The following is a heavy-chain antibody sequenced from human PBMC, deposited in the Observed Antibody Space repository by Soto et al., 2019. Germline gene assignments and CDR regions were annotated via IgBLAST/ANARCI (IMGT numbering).Heavy chain of an antibody. CDR2: IKSKSDGGAT. CDR3: TTDGAYSYSFEF. V-gene: IGHV3-15*07. D-gene: IGHD5-18*01. CDR1: GFTFSKAW. J-gene: IGHJ4*02. Sequence: EVQLVESGGGLVKPGGSLRLSCAASGFTFSKAWMNWVHQVPGKGLEWVGRIKSKSDGGATDDAAALKGRFIISRDDSKNTLYLQMNSLRAEDTAVYYCTTDGAYSYSFEFWGQGTLVTVSS.